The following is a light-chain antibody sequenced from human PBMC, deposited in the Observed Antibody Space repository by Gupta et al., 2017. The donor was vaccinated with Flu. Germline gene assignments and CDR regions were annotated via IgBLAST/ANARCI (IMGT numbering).Light chain of an antibody. J-gene: IGKJ4*01. CDR1: QGVSSW. V-gene: IGKV1D-16*01. CDR2: GSS. CDR3: QQYESYPLT. Sequence: GDRVTITCRASQGVSSWVAWYHHKPDEAPKSLIYGSSSLQSGVPSRSRGSGSGTQFTLTISSLQPEDFGTYYCQQYESYPLTFGGGTMIEIK.